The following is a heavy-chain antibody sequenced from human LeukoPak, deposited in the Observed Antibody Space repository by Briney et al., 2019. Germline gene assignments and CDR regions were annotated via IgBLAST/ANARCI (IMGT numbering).Heavy chain of an antibody. CDR2: INSDGSST. Sequence: GGSLRLSCAASGCTFSSYWMHWVRQAPGKGLVWVSRINSDGSSTSYADSVKGRFTISRDNAKNTLYLQMNSLRAEDTAVYYCATTSTIFGVYYGMDVWGQGTTVTVSS. CDR1: GCTFSSYW. J-gene: IGHJ6*02. V-gene: IGHV3-74*01. CDR3: ATTSTIFGVYYGMDV. D-gene: IGHD3-3*01.